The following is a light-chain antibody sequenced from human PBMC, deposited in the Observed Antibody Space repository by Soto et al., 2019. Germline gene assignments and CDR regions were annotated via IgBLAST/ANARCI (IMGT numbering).Light chain of an antibody. V-gene: IGKV1-39*01. CDR3: QQIYSPPT. J-gene: IGKJ3*01. CDR2: AAS. CDR1: QSISSY. Sequence: DIQTTQSPSSLSASVGDRVTITCRASQSISSYLNWYQQKPGKAPKLLIYAASSLQSGVPSRFSGGGSGTNFTLTTSSLQPEDFAIYYCQQIYSPPTFAPGTKVDIK.